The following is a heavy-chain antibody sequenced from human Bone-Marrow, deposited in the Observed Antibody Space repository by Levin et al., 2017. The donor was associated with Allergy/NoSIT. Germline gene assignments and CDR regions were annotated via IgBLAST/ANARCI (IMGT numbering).Heavy chain of an antibody. CDR1: GFTFGDYA. D-gene: IGHD2-15*01. CDR2: IRSKAYGGTT. Sequence: GGSLRLSCTASGFTFGDYAMSWFRQAPGKGLEWVGFIRSKAYGGTTEYAASVKGRFTISRDDSKSIAYLQMNSLKTEDTAVYYCTRDPPEVVAAHYYDYGMDVWGQGTTVTVSS. V-gene: IGHV3-49*03. CDR3: TRDPPEVVAAHYYDYGMDV. J-gene: IGHJ6*02.